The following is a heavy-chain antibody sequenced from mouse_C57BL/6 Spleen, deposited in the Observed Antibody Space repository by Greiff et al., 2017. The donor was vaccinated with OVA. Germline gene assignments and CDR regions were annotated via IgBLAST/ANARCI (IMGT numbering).Heavy chain of an antibody. V-gene: IGHV1-15*01. J-gene: IGHJ1*03. CDR1: GYTFTDYE. D-gene: IGHD3-2*02. CDR3: TREDSSGYGYFDV. Sequence: VQLQQSGAELVRPGASVTLSCKASGYTFTDYEMHWVKQTPVHGLEWIGAIAPETGGTAYNQKFKGKAILTADKSSSTAYMELRSLTSEDSAVYYCTREDSSGYGYFDVWGTGTTVTVSS. CDR2: IAPETGGT.